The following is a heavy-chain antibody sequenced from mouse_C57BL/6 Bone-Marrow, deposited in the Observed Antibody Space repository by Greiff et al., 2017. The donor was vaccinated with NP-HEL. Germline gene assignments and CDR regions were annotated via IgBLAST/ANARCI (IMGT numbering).Heavy chain of an antibody. V-gene: IGHV1-69*01. D-gene: IGHD2-3*01. Sequence: VQLQQPGAELVMPGASVKLSCKASGYTFTSYWMHWVKQRPGQGLEWIGEIDPSDSYPNYNQKFKGKSTLTVDKSSSTAYMQLSSLTSEDSAVYYCARDGYYPYYYAMDYWGQGTSVTVSS. CDR2: IDPSDSYP. CDR1: GYTFTSYW. CDR3: ARDGYYPYYYAMDY. J-gene: IGHJ4*01.